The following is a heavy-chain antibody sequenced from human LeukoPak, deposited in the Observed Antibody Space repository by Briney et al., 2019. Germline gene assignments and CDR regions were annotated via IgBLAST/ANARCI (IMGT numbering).Heavy chain of an antibody. CDR1: GFTFSNAW. CDR2: IKSKTDGGTT. D-gene: IGHD5-18*01. CDR3: TPYYTHGSYDWIHPHLDY. Sequence: GGSLRLSCAASGFTFSNAWMSWVRQAPGKGLEWVGRIKSKTDGGTTDYAAPVKGRFTISRDDSKNTLYLQMNSLKTEDTVVYYCTPYYTHGSYDWIHPHLDYWGQGTLVTVSS. J-gene: IGHJ4*02. V-gene: IGHV3-15*01.